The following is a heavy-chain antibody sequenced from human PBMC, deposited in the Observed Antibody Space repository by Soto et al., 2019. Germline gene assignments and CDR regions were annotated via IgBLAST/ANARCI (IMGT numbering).Heavy chain of an antibody. Sequence: SETLSLTCTVGGGSISSGDYYWSWIRQPPGKGLEWIGYIYYSGSTYYNPSLKSRVTISVDTSKNQFSLKLSSVTAAETAVYYCARDSPCSGGRCYHYYYGMEVWGQGCTVTVS. J-gene: IGHJ6*02. CDR2: IYYSGST. CDR3: ARDSPCSGGRCYHYYYGMEV. CDR1: GGSISSGDYY. V-gene: IGHV4-30-4*01. D-gene: IGHD2-15*01.